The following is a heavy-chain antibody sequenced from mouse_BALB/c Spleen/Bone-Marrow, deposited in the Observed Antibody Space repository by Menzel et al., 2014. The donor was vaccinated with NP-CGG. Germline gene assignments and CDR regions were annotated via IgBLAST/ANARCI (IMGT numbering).Heavy chain of an antibody. J-gene: IGHJ2*01. Sequence: EVQLQESGPGLVKPSQSLSLTCTVTGYSITSDYAWNWIRQFPGNKLEWMGYISYGGGTSYTPSLKSRISITRDTSKNQFFLQLNSVTTEDTATYYCARYRYDAGYFDYWGQGTTLTVSS. V-gene: IGHV3-2*02. CDR1: GYSITSDYA. D-gene: IGHD2-14*01. CDR3: ARYRYDAGYFDY. CDR2: ISYGGGT.